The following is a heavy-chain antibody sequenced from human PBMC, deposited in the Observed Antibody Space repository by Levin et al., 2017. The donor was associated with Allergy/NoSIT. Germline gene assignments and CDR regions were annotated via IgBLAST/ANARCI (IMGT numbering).Heavy chain of an antibody. J-gene: IGHJ6*03. Sequence: AGGSLRLSCAASGFTFSSYWMSWVRQAPGKGLEWVANIKQDGSEKYYVDSVKGRFTISRDNAKNSLYLQMNSLRAEDTAVYYCASRALYCTGGVCYSGDDERGWYYMDGWGKGTTVTVSS. V-gene: IGHV3-7*01. CDR3: ASRALYCTGGVCYSGDDERGWYYMDG. D-gene: IGHD2-8*02. CDR2: IKQDGSEK. CDR1: GFTFSSYW.